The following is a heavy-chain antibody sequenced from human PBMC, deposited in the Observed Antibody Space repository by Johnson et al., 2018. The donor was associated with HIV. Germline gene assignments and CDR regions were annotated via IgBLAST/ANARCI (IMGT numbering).Heavy chain of an antibody. CDR3: GRAVMVRNYETMGAFDI. J-gene: IGHJ3*02. D-gene: IGHD3-10*01. CDR1: GFSFSDYY. Sequence: QVQLVESGGGLVKPGGSLRLSCAASGFSFSDYYMSWIRQAPGKGLEWVSYISSSGTTKYYADSVKGRFTISRDNAKNSLYLQMSSLRAGDTAVYYCGRAVMVRNYETMGAFDIWGQGTMVTVSS. V-gene: IGHV3-11*04. CDR2: ISSSGTTK.